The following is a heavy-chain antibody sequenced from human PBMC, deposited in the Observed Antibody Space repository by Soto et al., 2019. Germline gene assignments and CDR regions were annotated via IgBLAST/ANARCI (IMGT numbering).Heavy chain of an antibody. CDR2: INHSGST. V-gene: IGHV4-34*01. Sequence: SETLSLTCAVYGGSFSGYYWSWIRQPPGKGLEWIGEINHSGSTNYNPSLKSRVTISVDTSKNQFSLKLSSVTAADTAVYYCARGYYYGSGSYFLPAGTSNWFDPCGQGTRVTVSS. CDR3: ARGYYYGSGSYFLPAGTSNWFDP. D-gene: IGHD3-10*01. J-gene: IGHJ5*02. CDR1: GGSFSGYY.